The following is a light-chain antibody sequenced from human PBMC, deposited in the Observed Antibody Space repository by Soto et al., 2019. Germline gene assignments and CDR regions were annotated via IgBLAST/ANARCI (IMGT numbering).Light chain of an antibody. CDR1: QRINIY. CDR2: SAS. Sequence: DIQMTQSPSSLSTSIGDRVIITCRASQRINIYLNWYRQKPGKAPELLIYSASNLQSGVPSRFSGSGSGTDFTLTISGLQPEDFATYYCQQSFSTPTFGQGTRLDIK. J-gene: IGKJ5*01. V-gene: IGKV1-39*01. CDR3: QQSFSTPT.